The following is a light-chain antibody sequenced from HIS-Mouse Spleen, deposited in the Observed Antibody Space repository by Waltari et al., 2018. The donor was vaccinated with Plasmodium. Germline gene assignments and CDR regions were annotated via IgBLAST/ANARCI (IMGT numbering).Light chain of an antibody. CDR3: GTWDSSLSAGVV. V-gene: IGLV1-51*01. J-gene: IGLJ2*01. CDR2: DNN. CDR1: SSNIGNNY. Sequence: QSVLTQPPSVSAAPGQKVTISCSGSSSNIGNNYVSWYQQLPGTAPKLLIYDNNKRPSGIPGRCAGSKSVTSATLGITGLQTGDEADYYCGTWDSSLSAGVVFGGGTKLTVL.